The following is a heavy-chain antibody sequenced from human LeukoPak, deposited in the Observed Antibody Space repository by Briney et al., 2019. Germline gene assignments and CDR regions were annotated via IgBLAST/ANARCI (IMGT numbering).Heavy chain of an antibody. CDR3: AREEVAKWGSLDY. CDR1: GYTFTGYS. CDR2: ISAYNGNT. J-gene: IGHJ4*02. D-gene: IGHD2-8*01. V-gene: IGHV1-18*04. Sequence: ASVKVSCKTSGYTFTGYSLHWVRQAPGQGLEWMGWISAYNGNTNYAQKLQGRVTMTTDTSTSTAYMELGSLRSDDTAVYYCAREEVAKWGSLDYWGQGTLVTVSS.